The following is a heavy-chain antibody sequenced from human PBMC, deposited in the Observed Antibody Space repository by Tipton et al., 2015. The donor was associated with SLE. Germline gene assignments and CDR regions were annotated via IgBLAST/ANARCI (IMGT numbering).Heavy chain of an antibody. D-gene: IGHD3-10*01. J-gene: IGHJ4*02. CDR2: ISYDGSNK. CDR1: GFTFSSYS. CDR3: ARDAWYYYGSGSYYKTSLFDY. V-gene: IGHV3-30*03. Sequence: SLRLSCAASGFTFSSYSMNWVRQAPGKGLEWVAVISYDGSNKYYADSVKGRFTISRDNSKNTLYLQMNSLRAEDTAVYYCARDAWYYYGSGSYYKTSLFDYWGQGTLVTVSS.